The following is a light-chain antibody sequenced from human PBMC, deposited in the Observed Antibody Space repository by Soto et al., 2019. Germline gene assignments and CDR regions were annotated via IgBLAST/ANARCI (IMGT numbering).Light chain of an antibody. CDR2: KAS. J-gene: IGKJ1*01. CDR1: QSINSW. V-gene: IGKV1-5*03. CDR3: QQYNGYSTWT. Sequence: DIQMTQSPSTLSASVGDRVTITCRASQSINSWLAWYQQKPGKAPKLLIYKASNLESGVPSRFSGSRSGTDFTLTISSLQPDDFATYYCQQYNGYSTWTFGQGTKVDIK.